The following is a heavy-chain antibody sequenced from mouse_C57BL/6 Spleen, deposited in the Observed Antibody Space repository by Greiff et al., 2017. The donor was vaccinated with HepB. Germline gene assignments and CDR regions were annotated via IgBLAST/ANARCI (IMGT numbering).Heavy chain of an antibody. J-gene: IGHJ3*01. CDR2: IDPSDSYT. Sequence: VQLQQPGAELVMPGASVKLSCKASGYTFTSYWMHWVKQRPGQGLEWIGEIDPSDSYTNYNQKFKGKSTLTVDKSSSTAYMQLSSLTSEDSAVYYCARAQLREAWFAYWGQGTLVTVSA. D-gene: IGHD3-2*02. CDR3: ARAQLREAWFAY. V-gene: IGHV1-69*01. CDR1: GYTFTSYW.